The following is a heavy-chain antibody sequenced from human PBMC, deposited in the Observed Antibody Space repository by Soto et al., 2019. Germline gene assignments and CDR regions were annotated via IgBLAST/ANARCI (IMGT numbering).Heavy chain of an antibody. Sequence: PGGSLRLSCAASGFTFSSYWMHWVRQAPGKGLVWVSRINSDGSSTSYADSVKGRFTISRDNAKNTLYLQMNSLRAEDTAVYYCAKGDYDFWSGYRFDYWGQGTLVTVSS. CDR3: AKGDYDFWSGYRFDY. D-gene: IGHD3-3*01. CDR2: INSDGSST. V-gene: IGHV3-74*01. J-gene: IGHJ4*02. CDR1: GFTFSSYW.